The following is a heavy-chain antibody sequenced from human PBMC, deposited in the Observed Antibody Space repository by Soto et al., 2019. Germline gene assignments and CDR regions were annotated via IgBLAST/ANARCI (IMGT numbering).Heavy chain of an antibody. CDR2: IIPILGTA. Sequence: QVQLVQSGAEVKKPGSSVKVSCKASGGTFSSYSINWVRQAPGQGLEWMGEIIPILGTANYALKFQGRVTITADESTSTAYMELSSLRSEDTAVYYCARDGGRHSGGIDYWGQGTLVTVSS. J-gene: IGHJ4*02. D-gene: IGHD1-26*01. CDR1: GGTFSSYS. V-gene: IGHV1-69*01. CDR3: ARDGGRHSGGIDY.